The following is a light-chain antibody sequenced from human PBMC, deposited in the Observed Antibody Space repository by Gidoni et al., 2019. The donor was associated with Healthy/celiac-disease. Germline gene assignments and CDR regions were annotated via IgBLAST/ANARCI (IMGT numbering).Light chain of an antibody. CDR3: QQYDNLPLT. Sequence: PSSLSASVGDRVTITCQASQDISNYLNWYQQKPGKAPKLLIYDASNLETGVPSRFSGSGSGTDFTFTISSLQPEDIATYYCQQYDNLPLTFXGXTKVEIK. V-gene: IGKV1-33*01. J-gene: IGKJ4*01. CDR2: DAS. CDR1: QDISNY.